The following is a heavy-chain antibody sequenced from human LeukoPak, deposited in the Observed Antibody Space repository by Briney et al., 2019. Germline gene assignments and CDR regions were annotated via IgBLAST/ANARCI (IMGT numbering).Heavy chain of an antibody. D-gene: IGHD3-3*01. CDR2: INPNSGGT. J-gene: IGHJ4*02. CDR3: ARDGASGYLADY. V-gene: IGHV1-2*02. CDR1: GYTLTGYY. Sequence: ASVKVSCKASGYTLTGYYMHWVRQAPGQGLEWMGWINPNSGGTNYAQKVQGRVTMTRDTSISTAYMELSRLGSEDTAVYYCARDGASGYLADYWGQGTLVTVSS.